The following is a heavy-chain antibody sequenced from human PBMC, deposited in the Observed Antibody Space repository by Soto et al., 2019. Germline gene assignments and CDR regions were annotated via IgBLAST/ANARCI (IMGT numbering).Heavy chain of an antibody. D-gene: IGHD1-1*01. CDR3: ARGRGLYNSGRSQLDS. CDR2: IIPRFGTT. J-gene: IGHJ4*02. CDR1: GDSFSKYT. V-gene: IGHV1-69*13. Sequence: AASVKVSCKASGDSFSKYTVNWVRQAPRQGLEWMGGIIPRFGTTNFAPTLQGRVTITADQSMNTVYMESSSLRSEDTALYYCARGRGLYNSGRSQLDSWGQGTLVTVS.